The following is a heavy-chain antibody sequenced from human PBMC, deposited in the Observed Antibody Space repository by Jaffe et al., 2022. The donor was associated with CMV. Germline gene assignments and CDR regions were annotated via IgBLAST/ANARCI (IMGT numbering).Heavy chain of an antibody. V-gene: IGHV3-48*03. CDR2: ISSSGSTI. CDR1: GFTFSSYE. Sequence: EVQLVESGGGLVQPGGSLRLSCAASGFTFSSYEMNWVRQAPGKGLEWVSYISSSGSTIYYADSVKGRFTISRDNAKNSLYLQMNSLRAEDTAVYYCASTLDTYYYDSSGYSRHYWGQGTLVTVSS. J-gene: IGHJ4*02. CDR3: ASTLDTYYYDSSGYSRHY. D-gene: IGHD3-22*01.